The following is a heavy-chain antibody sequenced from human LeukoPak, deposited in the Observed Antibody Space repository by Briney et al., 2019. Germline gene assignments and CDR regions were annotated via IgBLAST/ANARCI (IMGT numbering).Heavy chain of an antibody. D-gene: IGHD6-13*01. CDR1: GFTFSSYA. CDR3: AKVARPNIAAAGLNFDY. V-gene: IGHV3-23*01. Sequence: PGGSLRLSCAASGFTFSSYAMSWVRQAPGKGLEWVSAISGSGGSTYYADSVKGRFTISRDNSKNTLYLQMNSLRAEDTAVYYCAKVARPNIAAAGLNFDYWGQGTLVTVSS. CDR2: ISGSGGST. J-gene: IGHJ4*02.